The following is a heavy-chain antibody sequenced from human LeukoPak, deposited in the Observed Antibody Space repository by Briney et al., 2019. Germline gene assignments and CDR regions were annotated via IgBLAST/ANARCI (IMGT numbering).Heavy chain of an antibody. V-gene: IGHV4-31*03. J-gene: IGHJ4*02. CDR3: ARGANYYGSGSYYTSPTYYFDY. D-gene: IGHD3-10*01. Sequence: PSETPSLTCTVSGGSISSGGYYWSWIRQHPGKGLEWIGYIYYSGSTYYNPSLKSRVTISVDTSKNQFSLKLSSVTAADTAVYYCARGANYYGSGSYYTSPTYYFDYWGQGTLVTVSS. CDR2: IYYSGST. CDR1: GGSISSGGYY.